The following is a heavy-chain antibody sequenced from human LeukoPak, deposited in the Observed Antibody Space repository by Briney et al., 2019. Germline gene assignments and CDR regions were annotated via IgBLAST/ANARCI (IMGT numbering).Heavy chain of an antibody. V-gene: IGHV3-9*01. CDR2: ISWNSGSI. CDR3: AKDSYSSSWTYYYYYYYMDV. CDR1: GFTFDDYA. Sequence: PGRSLRLSCAASGFTFDDYAMHWVRQAPGKGLEWVSGISWNSGSIGYADSVKGRFTISRDNSKNTLYLQMNSLRAEDTAVYYCAKDSYSSSWTYYYYYYYMDVWGKGTTVTVSS. D-gene: IGHD6-13*01. J-gene: IGHJ6*03.